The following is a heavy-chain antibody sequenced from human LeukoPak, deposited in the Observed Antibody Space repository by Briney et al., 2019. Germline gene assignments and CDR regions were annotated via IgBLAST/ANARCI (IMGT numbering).Heavy chain of an antibody. CDR2: INPNSGGT. D-gene: IGHD3-22*01. Sequence: ASVKVSCKASGYTFTGYYMHWVRQAPGQGLEWMGWINPNSGGTNYAQKFQGRVTMTRDTSISTAYMELSRLRSDDTAVYYCARDVSPVVGPDYWGQGTLVTVSS. J-gene: IGHJ4*02. CDR1: GYTFTGYY. CDR3: ARDVSPVVGPDY. V-gene: IGHV1-2*02.